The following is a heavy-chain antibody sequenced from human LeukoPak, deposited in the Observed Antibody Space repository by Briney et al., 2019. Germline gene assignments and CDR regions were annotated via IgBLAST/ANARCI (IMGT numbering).Heavy chain of an antibody. J-gene: IGHJ5*02. D-gene: IGHD6-19*01. CDR2: IDWDDDK. Sequence: ESGPALVKPTQTLTLTCTFSGFSLSTSGMRVSWIRQPPGKALEWLARIDWDDDKFYSTSLKTRLTISKDTSKNQVVLTMTNVDPVDTATYYCAWIPDSSGWYWFDPWGQGTLVTVSS. CDR1: GFSLSTSGMR. V-gene: IGHV2-70*04. CDR3: AWIPDSSGWYWFDP.